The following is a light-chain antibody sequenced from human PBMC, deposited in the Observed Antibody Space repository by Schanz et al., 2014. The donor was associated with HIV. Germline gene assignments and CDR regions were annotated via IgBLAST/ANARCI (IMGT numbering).Light chain of an antibody. CDR2: EVS. Sequence: QSALTQPASVSGSPGQSISISCTGTSSDLGRLNCVSWYQQHPGKAPKVLIFEVSKRLSGVPDRFSGSKSGNTASLTVSGLLTEDEADYYCSSYAGSNNVIFGGGTKLTVL. J-gene: IGLJ2*01. V-gene: IGLV2-8*01. CDR1: SSDLGRLNC. CDR3: SSYAGSNNVI.